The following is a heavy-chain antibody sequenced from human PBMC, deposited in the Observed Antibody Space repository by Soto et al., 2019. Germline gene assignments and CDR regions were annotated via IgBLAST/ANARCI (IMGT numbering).Heavy chain of an antibody. CDR3: ASGGGGGNF. Sequence: QVQLQESGPGLVKPSGTLSLTCSVSGYSVTNDNWWSWLRQPSGRGLEWIAEIYHGGNTNYRPSLRSRVTISMDKSNNQFSLKLVSVTAADTAVYFCASGGGGGNFWGQGILVTVSS. CDR2: IYHGGNT. V-gene: IGHV4-4*02. D-gene: IGHD3-16*01. J-gene: IGHJ4*02. CDR1: GYSVTNDNW.